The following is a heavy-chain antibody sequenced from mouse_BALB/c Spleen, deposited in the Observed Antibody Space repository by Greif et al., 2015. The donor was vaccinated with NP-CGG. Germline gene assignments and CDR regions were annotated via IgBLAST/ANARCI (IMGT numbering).Heavy chain of an antibody. D-gene: IGHD2-3*01. Sequence: EVKLVESGPELVKPGASVKMSCKASGYTFTSYVMHWVKQKPGQGLEWIGYINPYNDGTKYNEKFKGKATLTSDKSSSTAYMELSSLTSEDSAVYYCARLKGLLGYYAMDYWGQGTSVTVSS. CDR2: INPYNDGT. J-gene: IGHJ4*01. CDR1: GYTFTSYV. CDR3: ARLKGLLGYYAMDY. V-gene: IGHV1-14*01.